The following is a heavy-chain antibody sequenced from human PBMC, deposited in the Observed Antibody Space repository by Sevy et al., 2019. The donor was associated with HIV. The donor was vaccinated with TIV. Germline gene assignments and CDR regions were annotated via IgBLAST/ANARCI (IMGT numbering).Heavy chain of an antibody. Sequence: ASVKVSCKASGYTFTGYYMHWVRQAPGQGLEWMGWINPNSGGTNYARKFQGRVTMTRDTSISTAYMELSRLRSDDTAVYYCARRNLRGSYRHFDYWGQGTLVTVSS. CDR2: INPNSGGT. V-gene: IGHV1-2*02. J-gene: IGHJ4*02. D-gene: IGHD1-26*01. CDR1: GYTFTGYY. CDR3: ARRNLRGSYRHFDY.